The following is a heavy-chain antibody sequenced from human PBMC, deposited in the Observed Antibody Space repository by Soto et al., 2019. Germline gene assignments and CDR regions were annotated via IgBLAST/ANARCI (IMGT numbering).Heavy chain of an antibody. Sequence: GESLKISCKGSGYSFTSYWIGWVRQMPGKGLEWMGIIYPGDSDTRYSPSFQGQVTISADKSISTAYLQWSSLKASDTAMYYCARLVVVPAAMRKAFDIGGQGTMVTVSS. CDR2: IYPGDSDT. D-gene: IGHD2-2*01. CDR3: ARLVVVPAAMRKAFDI. J-gene: IGHJ3*02. CDR1: GYSFTSYW. V-gene: IGHV5-51*01.